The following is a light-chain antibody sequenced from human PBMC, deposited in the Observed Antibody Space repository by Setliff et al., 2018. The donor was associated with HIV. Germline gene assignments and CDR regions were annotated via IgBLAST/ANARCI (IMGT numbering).Light chain of an antibody. Sequence: ELTQPPSVSVAPGKTARISCGGNNIGSKSVHWYQQKPGQAPVVVIYYDSDRPSGIPERFSGSNSGNTATLTISRVEAGDEADYYCQVWDSSSDHLVFGTGTKGTVL. J-gene: IGLJ1*01. CDR1: NIGSKS. CDR3: QVWDSSSDHLV. V-gene: IGLV3-21*04. CDR2: YDS.